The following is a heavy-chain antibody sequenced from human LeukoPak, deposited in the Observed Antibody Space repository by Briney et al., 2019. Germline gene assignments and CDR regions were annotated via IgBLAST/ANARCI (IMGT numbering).Heavy chain of an antibody. J-gene: IGHJ4*02. D-gene: IGHD3-22*01. V-gene: IGHV3-30*03. CDR1: GFTFRNFG. CDR3: ARARHYYDSSGTFPDY. CDR2: TSNDGSDK. Sequence: PGGSLRLSCAASGFTFRNFGMHWVRQAPGKGLEWLAVTSNDGSDKYYADSVKGRFTISRDNSKNTLHLQMNSLRAEDTAVYYCARARHYYDSSGTFPDYWGRGTLVTVTS.